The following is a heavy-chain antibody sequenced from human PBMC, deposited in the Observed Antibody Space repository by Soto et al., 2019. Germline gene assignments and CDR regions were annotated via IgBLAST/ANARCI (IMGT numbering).Heavy chain of an antibody. CDR3: ASRERVDAFDV. J-gene: IGHJ3*01. CDR2: IIPILGSA. Sequence: QVQLVQSGAEVKRPGSSVKVSCKASGGTIISHAISWVRQAPGQGLEWMGGIIPILGSANYAQKFQDRLTIIADASTSTTYMELSSLRSDDAAVYYCASRERVDAFDVWGQGTLVTGSS. CDR1: GGTIISHA. D-gene: IGHD1-26*01. V-gene: IGHV1-69*01.